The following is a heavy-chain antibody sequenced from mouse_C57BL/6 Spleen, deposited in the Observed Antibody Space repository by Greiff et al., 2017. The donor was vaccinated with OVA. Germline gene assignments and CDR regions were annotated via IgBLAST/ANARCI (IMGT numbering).Heavy chain of an antibody. J-gene: IGHJ2*01. V-gene: IGHV1-53*01. CDR2: INPRNGGT. CDR3: ARNFDY. CDR1: GYTFTSYW. Sequence: QVQLQQPGTELVKPGASVKLSCKASGYTFTSYWMHWVKQRPGPGLEWIGNINPRNGGTNYNEKFKIKATLTVYTSSSTAYMQLSSLTSEDSAVYYCARNFDYWGQGTTLTVSS.